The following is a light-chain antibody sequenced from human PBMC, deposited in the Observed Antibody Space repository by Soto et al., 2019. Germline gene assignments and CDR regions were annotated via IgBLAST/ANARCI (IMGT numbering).Light chain of an antibody. V-gene: IGKV1-5*03. J-gene: IGKJ5*01. CDR2: KAS. CDR3: QQYNSYSIT. Sequence: DIQMTQSPSTLSASVGDRVTITFRASQSISSWLAWYQQKPGKAPKLLIYKASSLESGVPSRFSGSGSGTEFTLTISSLQPDDFATYYCQQYNSYSITFGQGTRLEN. CDR1: QSISSW.